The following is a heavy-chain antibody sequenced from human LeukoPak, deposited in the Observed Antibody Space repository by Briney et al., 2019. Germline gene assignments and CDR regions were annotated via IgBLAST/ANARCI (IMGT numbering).Heavy chain of an antibody. D-gene: IGHD4-17*01. CDR3: AREGLTVTLLRPYRYFDY. CDR1: GFSVSGNY. V-gene: IGHV3-21*01. CDR2: ISSSSSYI. J-gene: IGHJ4*02. Sequence: PGGSLRLSCAASGFSVSGNYMNWVRQAPGKGLEWVSSISSSSSYIYYADSVKGRFTISRDNAKNSLYLQMNSLRAEDTAVYYCAREGLTVTLLRPYRYFDYWGQGTLVTVSS.